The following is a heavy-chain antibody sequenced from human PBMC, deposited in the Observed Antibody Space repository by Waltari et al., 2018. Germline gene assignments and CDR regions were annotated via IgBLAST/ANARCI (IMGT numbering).Heavy chain of an antibody. CDR2: SHPWGGYT. J-gene: IGHJ6*02. D-gene: IGHD1-26*01. Sequence: QVQLVQSGAEVKKPGASVKVSCKASGYTFTSYYMHWVRQAPGQGLEWMGISHPWGGYTSHRPEVQGRGTLDRDTCAGTSYSGLGRLGCWAPGGVYCGEGGGKRWRAGFYFRLEGWGQGAKGTGSS. CDR3: GEGGGKRWRAGFYFRLEG. CDR1: GYTFTSYY. V-gene: IGHV1-46*01.